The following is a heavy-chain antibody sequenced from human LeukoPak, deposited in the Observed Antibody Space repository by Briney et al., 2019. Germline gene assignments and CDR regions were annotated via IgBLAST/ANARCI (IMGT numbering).Heavy chain of an antibody. CDR1: GFTFSSYA. CDR2: ISGSGGST. CDR3: AKYSLDYGDETGQPDYYYYYYGMDV. J-gene: IGHJ6*02. D-gene: IGHD4-17*01. V-gene: IGHV3-23*01. Sequence: GGSLRLSCAASGFTFSSYAMSWVRQAPGKGLEWVSAISGSGGSTYYADSVKGRFTISRDNSKNTLYLQMNSLRAEDTAVYYCAKYSLDYGDETGQPDYYYYYYGMDVWGQGTTVTVSS.